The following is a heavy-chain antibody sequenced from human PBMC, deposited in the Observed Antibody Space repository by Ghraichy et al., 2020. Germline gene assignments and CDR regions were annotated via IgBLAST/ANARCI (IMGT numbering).Heavy chain of an antibody. CDR2: VYYRGNS. CDR1: GGSINNLY. V-gene: IGHV4-39*01. J-gene: IGHJ2*01. D-gene: IGHD3-16*01. Sequence: SETLSLTCTVSGGSINNLYWGWIRQPPGKELEWIGAVYYRGNSYYNPSLKGRVSISLDTSKNQFSLRLSSVTAADTAVYYCARRWNYDAWGRGTLVTVSS. CDR3: ARRWNYDA.